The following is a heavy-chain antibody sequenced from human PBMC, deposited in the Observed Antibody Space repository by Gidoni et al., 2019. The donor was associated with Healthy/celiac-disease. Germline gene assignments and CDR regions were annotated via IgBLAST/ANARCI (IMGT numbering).Heavy chain of an antibody. D-gene: IGHD3-16*01. CDR2: IYHSGST. V-gene: IGHV4-38-2*01. J-gene: IGHJ5*02. CDR1: GYSISSGYY. CDR3: ARVGSAFGGVKWFDP. Sequence: QVQLQESGPGLVKPSETLSLPCAVSGYSISSGYYWGWIRQPPGKGLEWIGSIYHSGSTYYNPSLKSRVTISVDTSKNQFSLKLSSVTAADTAVYYCARVGSAFGGVKWFDPWGQGTLVTVSS.